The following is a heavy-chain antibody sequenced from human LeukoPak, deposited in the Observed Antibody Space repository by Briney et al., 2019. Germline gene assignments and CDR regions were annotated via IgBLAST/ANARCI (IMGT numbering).Heavy chain of an antibody. CDR3: ARASLWFGELVYYYYGMDV. CDR2: IIPILGIA. CDR1: GGTFSSYA. Sequence: GASVNVSFKASGGTFSSYAISWVRQAPGQGLEWMGRIIPILGIANYAQKFQGRVTITADKSTSTAYMELSSLRSEDTAVYYCARASLWFGELVYYYYGMDVWGQGTTVTVSS. D-gene: IGHD3-10*01. V-gene: IGHV1-69*04. J-gene: IGHJ6*02.